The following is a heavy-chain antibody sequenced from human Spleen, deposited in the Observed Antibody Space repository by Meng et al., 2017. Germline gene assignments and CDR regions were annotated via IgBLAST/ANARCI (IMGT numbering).Heavy chain of an antibody. V-gene: IGHV3-66*02. D-gene: IGHD2-21*02. CDR3: ARGGGDSHFDL. Sequence: GESLKISCAASGFTVNNNYMSWVRQPPGKGLEWVSVLYSGGNTYYADSVKGRFTISRDNSKNTLYLQVNSLRPEDTAMYYCARGGGDSHFDLWGQGTLVTVSS. J-gene: IGHJ4*02. CDR1: GFTVNNNY. CDR2: LYSGGNT.